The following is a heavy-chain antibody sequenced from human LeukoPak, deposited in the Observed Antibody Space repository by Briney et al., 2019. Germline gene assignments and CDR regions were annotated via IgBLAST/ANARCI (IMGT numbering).Heavy chain of an antibody. Sequence: GGSLRLSCAASGFTFSSYIMNWVRQAPGKGLEWVSSISSSSSYIYYADSVKGRFTISRDNAKNSLYLQMNSLRAEDTAVYYCARHGIGGYDFDYWGQGTLVTVSS. CDR2: ISSSSSYI. CDR1: GFTFSSYI. V-gene: IGHV3-21*01. CDR3: ARHGIGGYDFDY. J-gene: IGHJ4*02. D-gene: IGHD5-12*01.